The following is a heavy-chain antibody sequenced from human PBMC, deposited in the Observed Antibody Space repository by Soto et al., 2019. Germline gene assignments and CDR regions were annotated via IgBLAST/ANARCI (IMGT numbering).Heavy chain of an antibody. V-gene: IGHV4-34*01. CDR2: INHSGST. Sequence: PSETLSLTCAVYGGSFSGYYWSWIRQAPGKGLEWVGEINHSGSTNYNPSLMSRVTISVDTSKNQFSLKLSSVTAADTAVYYCPRSGYSSGWLNWFDPWGQGTLVTVSS. J-gene: IGHJ5*02. CDR1: GGSFSGYY. D-gene: IGHD6-19*01. CDR3: PRSGYSSGWLNWFDP.